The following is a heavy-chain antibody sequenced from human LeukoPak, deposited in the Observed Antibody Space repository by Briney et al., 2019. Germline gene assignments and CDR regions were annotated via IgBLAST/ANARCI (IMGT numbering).Heavy chain of an antibody. V-gene: IGHV3-7*01. J-gene: IGHJ4*02. Sequence: PGGSPRLSCAASGFTFSIYWMSWVRRAPGKGLEWVSNMKPEGSVKYCVDSVRGRVTISRDNATNTLYLQMNSVRAEDTAVSYSAREFTEGFSAAANDWGQGTLVTVSS. CDR3: AREFTEGFSAAAND. D-gene: IGHD6-25*01. CDR1: GFTFSIYW. CDR2: MKPEGSVK.